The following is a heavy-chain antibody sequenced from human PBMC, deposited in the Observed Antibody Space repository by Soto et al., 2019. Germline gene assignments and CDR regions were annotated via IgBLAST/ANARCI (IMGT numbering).Heavy chain of an antibody. V-gene: IGHV1-2*02. CDR3: ARDLPQSIVGAPHYYYGMDA. CDR2: INHNSGGT. CDR1: GYGFTGYY. Sequence: XSVKVSCKASGYGFTGYYRHGVRQAPGQGHEWMGWINHNSGGTNYAQKFQGRLTITRATSISTAYMELSRLRSDDTAVYYCARDLPQSIVGAPHYYYGMDAWGQGTTVTVSS. D-gene: IGHD1-26*01. J-gene: IGHJ6*02.